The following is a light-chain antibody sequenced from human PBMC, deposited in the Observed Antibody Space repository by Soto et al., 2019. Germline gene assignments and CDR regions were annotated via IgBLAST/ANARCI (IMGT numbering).Light chain of an antibody. CDR3: QKYNSAPFT. CDR2: AAS. V-gene: IGKV1-27*01. J-gene: IGKJ3*01. Sequence: DIQMTQSPSSLSASVGDRVTITCRASQGISNYLAWYQQKPGKVPKLLIYAASTLQSGVPSRFSGSGSGTDFTLTISSLXXXXXXTYYCQKYNSAPFTFGPGTKVDIK. CDR1: QGISNY.